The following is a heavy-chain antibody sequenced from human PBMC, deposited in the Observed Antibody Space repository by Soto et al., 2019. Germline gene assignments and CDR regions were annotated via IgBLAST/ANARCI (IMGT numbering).Heavy chain of an antibody. D-gene: IGHD1-26*01. J-gene: IGHJ1*01. V-gene: IGHV3-30*04. CDR1: GFTFNSFT. CDR3: ATWEERYFQD. Sequence: QVQLVKSGGGVVQPGRSLRLSCEASGFTFNSFTMHWVRQAPGKGLEWVAVISHDGSHKYTADSVKGRFTISRDDSKNALYLQMNSLRVEDTAIYYCATWEERYFQDWGQGTLVTVSS. CDR2: ISHDGSHK.